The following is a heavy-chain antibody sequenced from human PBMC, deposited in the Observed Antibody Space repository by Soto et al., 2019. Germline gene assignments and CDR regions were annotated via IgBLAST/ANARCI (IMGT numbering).Heavy chain of an antibody. CDR2: INPNSGGT. Sequence: ASVKVSCKASGYTFTGYYMHWVRQAPGQGLEWMGWINPNSGGTNYAQKFQGWVNMTRDTSISTAYMELSRLRSDDTAVYYCARDVSLRGYDILTGYYNYYYYYGMDVWGQGTTVTVSS. D-gene: IGHD3-9*01. V-gene: IGHV1-2*04. CDR1: GYTFTGYY. CDR3: ARDVSLRGYDILTGYYNYYYYYGMDV. J-gene: IGHJ6*02.